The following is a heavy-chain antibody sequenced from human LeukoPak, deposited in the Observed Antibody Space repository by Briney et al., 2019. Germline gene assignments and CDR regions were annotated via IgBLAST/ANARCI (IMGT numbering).Heavy chain of an antibody. CDR2: IYPGDSDT. V-gene: IGHV5-51*01. D-gene: IGHD5-12*01. CDR3: AISRGYSGYDRDDY. J-gene: IGHJ4*02. CDR1: GYAFTSYW. Sequence: GESLRISCQASGYAFTSYWIAWVRQMPGKGLEWMGIIYPGDSDTRYSPSFQGQVTISADKSISTAYLQWSSLKASDTAMYYCAISRGYSGYDRDDYWGQGTLVTVSS.